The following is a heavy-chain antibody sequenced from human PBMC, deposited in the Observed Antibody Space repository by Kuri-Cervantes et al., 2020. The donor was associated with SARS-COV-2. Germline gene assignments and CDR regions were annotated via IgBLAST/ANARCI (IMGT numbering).Heavy chain of an antibody. Sequence: AGSLRLSCAASGFTFSSYWMGWVRQAPEKGLEWVANIDQDGYEKYFVDSVKGRFSISRDNAKNSLFLQMNSLRAEDTAIYFCARPSLNTGSYFPDWGQGTLVTVSS. CDR2: IDQDGYEK. CDR3: ARPSLNTGSYFPD. D-gene: IGHD1-26*01. V-gene: IGHV3-7*03. CDR1: GFTFSSYW. J-gene: IGHJ4*02.